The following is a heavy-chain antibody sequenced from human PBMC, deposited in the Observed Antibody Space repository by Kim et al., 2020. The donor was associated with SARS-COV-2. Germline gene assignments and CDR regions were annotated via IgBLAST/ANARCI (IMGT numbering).Heavy chain of an antibody. CDR1: GFTFSSYG. J-gene: IGHJ4*02. Sequence: GGSLRLSCAASGFTFSSYGMHWVRQAPGKGLEWVAVISYDGSNKYYADSVKGRFTISRDNSKNTLYLQMNSLRAEDTAVYYCAKSGGVNWNDVTFDYWGQGTLVTVSS. CDR3: AKSGGVNWNDVTFDY. CDR2: ISYDGSNK. V-gene: IGHV3-30*18. D-gene: IGHD1-1*01.